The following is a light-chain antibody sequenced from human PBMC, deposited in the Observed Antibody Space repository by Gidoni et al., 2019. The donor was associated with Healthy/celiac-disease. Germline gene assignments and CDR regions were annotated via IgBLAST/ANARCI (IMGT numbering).Light chain of an antibody. V-gene: IGKV3-20*01. CDR2: GAS. Sequence: EIVLTKSPGTLSLSPGERATLSCRASQSVSSSYLAWYHQKPGQAPRLLIYGASSRATCIPDRFSGSGSGTDFTLTISRLEPEDFAVYYFQQYGSSPQTFGQGTKVEIK. CDR3: QQYGSSPQT. J-gene: IGKJ1*01. CDR1: QSVSSSY.